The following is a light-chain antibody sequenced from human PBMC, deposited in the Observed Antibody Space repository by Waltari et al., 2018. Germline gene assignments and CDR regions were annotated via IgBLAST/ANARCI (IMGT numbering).Light chain of an antibody. V-gene: IGKV1-5*03. CDR3: QQYNSYSPF. CDR1: QSISSW. CDR2: KAS. Sequence: DIQMTQSPSTLSASVGDRVTITCRASQSISSWLSWYQQKPGKAPKLQIYKASSLESGVPSRFSGSGSGTEFTLTISSLQPDDFATYYCQQYNSYSPFFGQGTKLEIK. J-gene: IGKJ2*01.